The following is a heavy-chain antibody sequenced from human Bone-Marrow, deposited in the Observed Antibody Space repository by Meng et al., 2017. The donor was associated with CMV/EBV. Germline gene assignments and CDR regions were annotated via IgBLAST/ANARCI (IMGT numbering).Heavy chain of an antibody. J-gene: IGHJ4*02. CDR2: ISYDGSNK. CDR3: AKDRGGSGSYEVDY. Sequence: GGSLRLSCAASGFTFSSYAMHWVRQAPGKGLEWVAVISYDGSNKYYADSVKGRFTVSRDNSKNTLYLQMNSLRAEDTAVYYCAKDRGGSGSYEVDYWGQGTLVTVSS. D-gene: IGHD3-10*01. CDR1: GFTFSSYA. V-gene: IGHV3-30-3*01.